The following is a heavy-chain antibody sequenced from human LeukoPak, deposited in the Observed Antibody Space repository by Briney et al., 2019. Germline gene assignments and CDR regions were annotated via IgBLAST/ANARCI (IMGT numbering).Heavy chain of an antibody. V-gene: IGHV3-23*01. D-gene: IGHD6-6*01. J-gene: IGHJ4*02. Sequence: PGGSLRLSCEASGFTLSRYAMTWVRQAPGKGLEWVSVLRQWGNNTYYADSVKGGFTISRDISKNTLYLQMNSLRAEDTAVYYCAKGHTSSSYAYNDYWGQGALVTVSS. CDR3: AKGHTSSSYAYNDY. CDR1: GFTLSRYA. CDR2: LRQWGNNT.